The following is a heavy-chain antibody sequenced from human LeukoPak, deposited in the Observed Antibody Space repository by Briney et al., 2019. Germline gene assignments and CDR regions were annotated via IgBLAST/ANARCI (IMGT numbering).Heavy chain of an antibody. CDR3: ARDSGGTYRFFDY. D-gene: IGHD3-10*01. J-gene: IGHJ4*02. CDR1: GFIFSDYY. CDR2: ISSSGSSI. V-gene: IGHV3-11*01. Sequence: GGSLRLSCAASGFIFSDYYMSWIRQAPGKGLEWVSYISSSGSSIYYADSVKGRCTISRDNAKNSLYLQMNSLRAEDTAVYYCARDSGGTYRFFDYWGQGTLVTVSS.